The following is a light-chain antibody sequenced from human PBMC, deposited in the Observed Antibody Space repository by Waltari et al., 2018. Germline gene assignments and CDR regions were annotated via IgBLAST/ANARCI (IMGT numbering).Light chain of an antibody. Sequence: QSVLTQPPSASRTPGQGVTIACSGTSPHIGHNYVHWYQQVPGTAPKLLFARDTQRPSGVPDRFSGSKSGTSASLAISGLRSEDEADYYCAAWDDSLRFWVFGGGTKLTVL. CDR1: SPHIGHNY. J-gene: IGLJ3*02. CDR3: AAWDDSLRFWV. CDR2: RDT. V-gene: IGLV1-47*01.